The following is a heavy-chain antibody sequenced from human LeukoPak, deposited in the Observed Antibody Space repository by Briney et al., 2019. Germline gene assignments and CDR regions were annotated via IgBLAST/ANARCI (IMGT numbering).Heavy chain of an antibody. D-gene: IGHD5-18*01. CDR2: IYHSGST. J-gene: IGHJ4*02. Sequence: SETLSLTCTVSGGSISSSSYYWGWIRQPPGKGLEWIGSIYHSGSTYYNPSLKSRVTISVDTSKNQFSLKLSSVTAADTAVYYCASSTLSVDTAMVDYWGQGTLVTVSS. CDR3: ASSTLSVDTAMVDY. V-gene: IGHV4-39*07. CDR1: GGSISSSSYY.